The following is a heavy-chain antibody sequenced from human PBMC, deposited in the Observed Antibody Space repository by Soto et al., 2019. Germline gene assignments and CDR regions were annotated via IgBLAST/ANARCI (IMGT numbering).Heavy chain of an antibody. CDR3: ARMDGDYNYYGLDV. CDR1: GFSLTNGRMA. Sequence: SGPTLVNPTETLTLTCSVSGFSLTNGRMAVSWIRQPPGKALEWLAHFFSEAERSYSTSMQSRLNMYKDSSGSQVVLTMTNMAPADTATYFCARMDGDYNYYGLDVWGNGIAVTVSS. J-gene: IGHJ6*04. V-gene: IGHV2-26*01. CDR2: FFSEAER. D-gene: IGHD4-17*01.